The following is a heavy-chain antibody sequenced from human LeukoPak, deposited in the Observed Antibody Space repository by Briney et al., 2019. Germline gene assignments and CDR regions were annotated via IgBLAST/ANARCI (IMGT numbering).Heavy chain of an antibody. D-gene: IGHD4/OR15-4a*01. CDR2: ISYDGSNK. CDR1: GFTFSSYG. J-gene: IGHJ4*02. CDR3: ARGSGANYLLY. V-gene: IGHV3-30*03. Sequence: PGGSLRLSCAASGFTFSSYGMHWVRQAPGKGLEWVAVISYDGSNKYYADSVKGRFTISRDNSKNTLYLQMNSLRAEDTAVYYCARGSGANYLLYWGQGTRVTVSS.